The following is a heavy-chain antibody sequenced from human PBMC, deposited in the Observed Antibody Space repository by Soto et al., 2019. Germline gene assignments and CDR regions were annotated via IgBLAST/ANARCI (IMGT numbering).Heavy chain of an antibody. CDR3: ARAITTYYYDSSGCEYFQH. V-gene: IGHV4-30-4*01. CDR1: GGSISSGDYC. D-gene: IGHD3-22*01. J-gene: IGHJ1*01. Sequence: PSETLSLTCTVSGGSISSGDYCWSWIRQPPGKGLEWIGYIYYSGSTYYNPSLKSRVTISVDTSKNQFSLKLSSVTAADTAVYYCARAITTYYYDSSGCEYFQHWGQGTLVTVSS. CDR2: IYYSGST.